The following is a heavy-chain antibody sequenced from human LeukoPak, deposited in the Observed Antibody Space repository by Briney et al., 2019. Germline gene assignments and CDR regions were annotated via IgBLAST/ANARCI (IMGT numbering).Heavy chain of an antibody. V-gene: IGHV4-38-2*02. CDR1: GYSISSGYY. Sequence: SETLSLTCTVSGYSISSGYYWGWIRQPWIRQPPGKGLEWIGEINHSGSTNYNPSLKSRVTISVDTSKNQFSLKLSSVTAADTAVYYCARRVRSADHRCDFWGQGTLVTVSS. J-gene: IGHJ4*02. CDR2: INHSGST. CDR3: ARRVRSADHRCDF. D-gene: IGHD1-14*01.